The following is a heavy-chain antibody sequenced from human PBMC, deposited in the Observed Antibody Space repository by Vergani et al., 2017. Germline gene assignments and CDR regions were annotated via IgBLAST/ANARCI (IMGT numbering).Heavy chain of an antibody. V-gene: IGHV1-2*02. D-gene: IGHD2-2*02. Sequence: QVQLVQSGAEVKRPGASVKVSCKASGYTFTGYYLHWVRLAPGQGIEWMGWINPKNGLTKYAQRFQGRVSLTRDTSITTAFMELSSLRSDDTAMYYCARAMLVVPAAIDDYYYGMDVWGQGTTVTVSS. CDR3: ARAMLVVPAAIDDYYYGMDV. CDR2: INPKNGLT. J-gene: IGHJ6*02. CDR1: GYTFTGYY.